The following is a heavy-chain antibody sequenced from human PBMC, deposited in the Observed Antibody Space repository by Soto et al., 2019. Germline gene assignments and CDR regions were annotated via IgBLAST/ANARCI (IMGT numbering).Heavy chain of an antibody. V-gene: IGHV5-51*01. CDR3: ARQAYFGSGTYYSDY. CDR1: GYNFISYW. Sequence: GESLKISCKASGYNFISYWIAWVRQMPGKGLEWMRIIYPGDSDATYSPSFEGQVTFSVDKSITTAYLQWISLKASDTAMYYCARQAYFGSGTYYSDYWGQGTQVTVS. CDR2: IYPGDSDA. D-gene: IGHD3-10*01. J-gene: IGHJ4*02.